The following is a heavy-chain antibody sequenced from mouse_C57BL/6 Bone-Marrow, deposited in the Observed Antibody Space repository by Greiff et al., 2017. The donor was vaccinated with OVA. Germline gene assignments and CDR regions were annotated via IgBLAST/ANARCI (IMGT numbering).Heavy chain of an antibody. CDR1: GFTFTDYY. D-gene: IGHD1-1*01. J-gene: IGHJ4*01. CDR3: ARYCYGSSYMAMDY. CDR2: IRNKANGYTT. V-gene: IGHV7-3*01. Sequence: EVKLVESGGGLVQPGGSLSLSCAASGFTFTDYYMSWVRQPPGKALEWLGFIRNKANGYTTEYSASVKGRFTISRDNSQSILYLQMNALRAEDSATYYCARYCYGSSYMAMDYWGQGTSVTVSS.